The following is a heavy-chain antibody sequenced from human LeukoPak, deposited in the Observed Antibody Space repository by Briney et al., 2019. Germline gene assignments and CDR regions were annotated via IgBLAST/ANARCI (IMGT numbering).Heavy chain of an antibody. D-gene: IGHD2-8*01. CDR2: TIPIFGTA. J-gene: IGHJ6*02. CDR1: GGTFSSYA. V-gene: IGHV1-69*13. CDR3: AGGLGYCTNGVCSYYYYYGMDV. Sequence: ASVKVSCKASGGTFSSYAISWVRQAPGQGLEWMGGTIPIFGTANYAQKFQGRVTITADESTSTAYMELSSLRSEDTAVYYCAGGLGYCTNGVCSYYYYYGMDVWGQGTTVTVSS.